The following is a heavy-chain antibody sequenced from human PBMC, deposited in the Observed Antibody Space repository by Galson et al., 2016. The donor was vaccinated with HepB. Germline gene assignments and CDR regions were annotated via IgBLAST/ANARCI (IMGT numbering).Heavy chain of an antibody. Sequence: PALVKPPQTLTLTCTFSGFSLRTNAVGWIRQAPGKALEWLAVIYWDDDKQYSPSLKSRLTITKDTSKNQVVLTLTKLDPVDTGTYYCAHRGGGSCYDFWGQGILVTVSS. J-gene: IGHJ4*02. CDR3: AHRGGGSCYDF. CDR1: GFSLRTNAV. D-gene: IGHD2-15*01. CDR2: IYWDDDK. V-gene: IGHV2-5*02.